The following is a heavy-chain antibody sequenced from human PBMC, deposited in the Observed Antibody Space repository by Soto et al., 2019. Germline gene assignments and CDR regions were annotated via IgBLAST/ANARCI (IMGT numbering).Heavy chain of an antibody. Sequence: QVQLVQSGAEVKKPGASVNVSCKASGYTFTVYYMHWVRQAPGQGLEGMGWINPKSGGTMYPQKFQGRVTMTWDTSISTAYMALTRLRSDDTAVYYCARDLAKGGGSAGFDYWGQGPLVTVSS. CDR2: INPKSGGT. CDR1: GYTFTVYY. D-gene: IGHD1-26*01. J-gene: IGHJ4*02. CDR3: ARDLAKGGGSAGFDY. V-gene: IGHV1-2*02.